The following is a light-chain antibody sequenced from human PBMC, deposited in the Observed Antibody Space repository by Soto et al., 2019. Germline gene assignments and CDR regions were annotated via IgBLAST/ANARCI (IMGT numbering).Light chain of an antibody. CDR1: QGINNL. J-gene: IGKJ2*01. CDR2: AAS. V-gene: IGKV1-9*01. Sequence: IRLTPSPSFLSASVGDKVPLPCRASQGINNLLAWFQQKPGKAPNLLIYAASALQSGVPSRYSGSGSETECTLTITSLQPEDSATYYCQQRNSYPRTFGQGTKVDIK. CDR3: QQRNSYPRT.